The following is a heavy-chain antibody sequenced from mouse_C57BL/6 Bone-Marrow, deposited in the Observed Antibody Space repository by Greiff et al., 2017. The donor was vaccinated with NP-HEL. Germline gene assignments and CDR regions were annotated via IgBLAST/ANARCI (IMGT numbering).Heavy chain of an antibody. CDR2: IHPNSGST. D-gene: IGHD3-2*02. CDR1: GYTFTSYW. CDR3: AGDSSGYFAWFAY. J-gene: IGHJ3*01. V-gene: IGHV1-64*01. Sequence: VQLQQPGAELVKPGASVKLSCKASGYTFTSYWMHWVKQRPGQGLEWIGMIHPNSGSTNYNEKFKSKATLTVDKSSSTAYMQLSSLTSEDSAVYYCAGDSSGYFAWFAYWGQGTLVTVSA.